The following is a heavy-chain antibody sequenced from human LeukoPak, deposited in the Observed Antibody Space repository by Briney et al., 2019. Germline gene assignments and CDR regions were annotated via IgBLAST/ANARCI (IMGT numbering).Heavy chain of an antibody. Sequence: SQTLSLTCTVSGGSISSGSYYWSWIRQPAGKGLEWIGRIYTSGSTNYNPSLKSRVTISVDTSKNQFSLKLSSVTAADTAVYYCARTYNPGYCSSTSCYLDAFDIWGQGTMVTVSS. CDR1: GGSISSGSYY. J-gene: IGHJ3*02. CDR3: ARTYNPGYCSSTSCYLDAFDI. V-gene: IGHV4-61*02. CDR2: IYTSGST. D-gene: IGHD2-2*03.